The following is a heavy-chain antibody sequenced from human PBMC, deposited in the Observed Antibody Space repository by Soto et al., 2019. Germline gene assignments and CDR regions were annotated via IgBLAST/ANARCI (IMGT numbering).Heavy chain of an antibody. V-gene: IGHV4-31*03. J-gene: IGHJ6*02. CDR2: IYYSGST. CDR1: GGSISSGVYY. Sequence: SETLSLTCTVSGGSISSGVYYWSWIRQHPGKGLEWIGYIYYSGSTYYNPSLKSRVTISVDTSKNQFSLKLSSVTAADTAVYYCARDSGYDILTGPTPKFYYYYGMDVWGQGTTVTVSS. D-gene: IGHD3-9*01. CDR3: ARDSGYDILTGPTPKFYYYYGMDV.